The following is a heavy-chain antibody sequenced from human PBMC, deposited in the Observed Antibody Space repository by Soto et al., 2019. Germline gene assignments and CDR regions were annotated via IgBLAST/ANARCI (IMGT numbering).Heavy chain of an antibody. Sequence: KTSNTLYLTCTVSGGCISSSNYYWGWVRQPPGKGLEWIGTIYYSGSTYYNPSLKSRVTMSIDTSKNQFSLKLSSVTAAGTAVYYCASPLWERGEYYYYVMDVWGQGTTVTVSS. D-gene: IGHD1-26*01. CDR3: ASPLWERGEYYYYVMDV. J-gene: IGHJ6*02. CDR2: IYYSGST. V-gene: IGHV4-39*01. CDR1: GGCISSSNYY.